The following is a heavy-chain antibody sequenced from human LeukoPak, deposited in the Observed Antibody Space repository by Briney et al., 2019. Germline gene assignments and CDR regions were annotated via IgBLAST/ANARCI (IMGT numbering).Heavy chain of an antibody. CDR2: ISAYNGTT. V-gene: IGHV1-18*01. Sequence: ASVKVSCKASGYTFTSYGISWVRQAPGQGLEWMGWISAYNGTTNYAQKLQGRVTMTTDTSTSTAYMELRSLRSDDTAVYYCARDGTGPQIAAAGTPDFDYWGQGTLVTVSS. D-gene: IGHD6-13*01. J-gene: IGHJ4*02. CDR1: GYTFTSYG. CDR3: ARDGTGPQIAAAGTPDFDY.